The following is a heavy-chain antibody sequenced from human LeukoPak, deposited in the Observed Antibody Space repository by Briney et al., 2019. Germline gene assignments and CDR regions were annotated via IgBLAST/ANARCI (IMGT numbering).Heavy chain of an antibody. Sequence: ASVKVSCKASGYTFTGYYMHWVRQAPGQGLEWMGWINPNSGGTNYAQKFQGRVTMTRDTSINTAYMEVSRLRSDDTAVYYCARENQLGNAFDIWGQGTMVTVSS. D-gene: IGHD7-27*01. V-gene: IGHV1-2*02. CDR1: GYTFTGYY. CDR3: ARENQLGNAFDI. CDR2: INPNSGGT. J-gene: IGHJ3*02.